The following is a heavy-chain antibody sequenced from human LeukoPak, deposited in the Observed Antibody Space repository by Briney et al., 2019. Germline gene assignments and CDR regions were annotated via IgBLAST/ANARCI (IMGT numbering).Heavy chain of an antibody. D-gene: IGHD3-3*01. CDR2: INPRDISA. CDR3: ARGTYYDFWSGYYGYYYYMDV. J-gene: IGHJ6*03. V-gene: IGHV1-46*01. CDR1: GYKFTKFY. Sequence: ASVKVSCKASGYKFTKFYRHWVRQAPGQGLEWMGIINPRDISASYAQKFQGRITMTRDMSTNTVYMELSSLRSEDTAVYYCARGTYYDFWSGYYGYYYYMDVWGKGTTVTVSS.